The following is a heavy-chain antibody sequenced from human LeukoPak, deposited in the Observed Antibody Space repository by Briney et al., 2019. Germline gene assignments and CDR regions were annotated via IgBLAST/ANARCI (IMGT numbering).Heavy chain of an antibody. CDR1: GFTFSTYE. Sequence: PGGSLRLSCAASGFTFSTYEMNWVRQAPGKGLEWVSYISSSGSTIYYADSVKGRFTISRDNAKNSLYLQMNSLRAEDTAVYYCARDSIVGAAVAFDIWGQGTMVTVSS. CDR3: ARDSIVGAAVAFDI. CDR2: ISSSGSTI. D-gene: IGHD1-26*01. J-gene: IGHJ3*02. V-gene: IGHV3-48*03.